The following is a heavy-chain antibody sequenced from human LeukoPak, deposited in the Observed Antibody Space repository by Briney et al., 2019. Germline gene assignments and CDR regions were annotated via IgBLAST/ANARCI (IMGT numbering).Heavy chain of an antibody. CDR2: INHSGGT. V-gene: IGHV4-34*01. J-gene: IGHJ4*02. CDR3: ARIRCGHTNGICYNY. Sequence: SETLPLTCAVYGVSFSGYYWSWIRQPPGKGLEWIGEINHSGGTKYNPSLKSRVTISIDTPENQFSLKLSSVTAADTAVYYCARIRCGHTNGICYNYWGQGTLVTVSS. CDR1: GVSFSGYY. D-gene: IGHD2-8*01.